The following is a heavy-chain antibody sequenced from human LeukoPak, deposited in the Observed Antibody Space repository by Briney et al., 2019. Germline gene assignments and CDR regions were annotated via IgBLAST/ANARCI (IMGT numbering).Heavy chain of an antibody. D-gene: IGHD3-10*01. V-gene: IGHV4-61*08. J-gene: IGHJ4*02. CDR3: ASSLGMVRGRFDY. CDR2: IYYSGST. CDR1: GGSISSGDYY. Sequence: SETLSLTCTVSGGSISSGDYYWSWIRQPPGKGLEWIGYIYYSGSTNYNPSLKSRVTISVDTSKNQFSLKLSSVTAADTAVYYCASSLGMVRGRFDYWGQGTLVTVSS.